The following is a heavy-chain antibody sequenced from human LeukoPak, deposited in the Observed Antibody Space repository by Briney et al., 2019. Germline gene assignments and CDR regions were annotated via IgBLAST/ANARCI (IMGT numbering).Heavy chain of an antibody. CDR1: GYSFTHYW. CDR3: ASGEGSSWYVDFDY. CDR2: IFPTDSDT. J-gene: IGHJ4*02. D-gene: IGHD6-13*01. V-gene: IGHV5-51*01. Sequence: GESLKISCKGSGYSFTHYWIGWGRQMPGKGPEWMGIIFPTDSDTRYSPSFQGQVTISADKSISTAYLQWSSLKASDTAMYYCASGEGSSWYVDFDYWGQGTLVTVSS.